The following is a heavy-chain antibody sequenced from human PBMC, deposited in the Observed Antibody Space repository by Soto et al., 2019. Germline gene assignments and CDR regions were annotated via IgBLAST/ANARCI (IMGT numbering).Heavy chain of an antibody. J-gene: IGHJ4*02. CDR1: GYSFTSLD. CDR3: ARGVTAGVDY. V-gene: IGHV1-8*01. Sequence: ASVKVSCKASGYSFTSLDINWVRQTAGQGLEWMGWMEPSSGKTGYAQKFHDRVTMTSDTSINTAYMELTTLTSDDTAFYYCARGVTAGVDYWGQGTLVTVSS. CDR2: MEPSSGKT. D-gene: IGHD1-26*01.